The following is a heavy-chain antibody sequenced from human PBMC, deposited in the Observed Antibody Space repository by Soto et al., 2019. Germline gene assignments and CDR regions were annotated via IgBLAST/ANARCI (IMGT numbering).Heavy chain of an antibody. CDR3: ATDLSGSIAARDGSWFDP. V-gene: IGHV1-24*01. J-gene: IGHJ5*02. D-gene: IGHD6-6*01. CDR1: GYTLTELS. CDR2: FDPEDGET. Sequence: ASVKVSCKVSGYTLTELSMHWVRQAPGKGLEWMGGFDPEDGETIYAQKFQGRVTMTEDTSTDTAYMELSSLRSEDTAVYYCATDLSGSIAARDGSWFDPWGQGTLVTVS.